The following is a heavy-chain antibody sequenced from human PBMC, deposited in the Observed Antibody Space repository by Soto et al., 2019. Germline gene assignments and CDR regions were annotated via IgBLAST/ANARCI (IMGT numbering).Heavy chain of an antibody. D-gene: IGHD3-3*01. CDR3: ARLNPHYDFWGGYYPSFDY. CDR2: IDPSDSYT. V-gene: IGHV5-10-1*01. CDR1: GYSFTSYW. J-gene: IGHJ4*02. Sequence: GESLKISCKGSGYSFTSYWISWVRQMPGKGLEWMGRIDPSDSYTNYSPSFQGHVTISADKSISTAYLQWSSLKASDTAMYYCARLNPHYDFWGGYYPSFDYWGQGTLVTVSS.